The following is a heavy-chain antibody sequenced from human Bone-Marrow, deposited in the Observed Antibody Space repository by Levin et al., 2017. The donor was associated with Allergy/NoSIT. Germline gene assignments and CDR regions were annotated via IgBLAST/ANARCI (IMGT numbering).Heavy chain of an antibody. D-gene: IGHD2-15*01. J-gene: IGHJ3*02. V-gene: IGHV4-38-2*01. CDR1: GYSISSGYY. CDR3: ARAVVAATRDDAFDI. Sequence: SETLSLTCAVSGYSISSGYYWGWIRQPPGKGLEWIGSIYHSGSTYYNPSLKSRVTISVDTSKNQFSLKLSSVTAADTAVYYCARAVVAATRDDAFDIWGQGTMVTVSS. CDR2: IYHSGST.